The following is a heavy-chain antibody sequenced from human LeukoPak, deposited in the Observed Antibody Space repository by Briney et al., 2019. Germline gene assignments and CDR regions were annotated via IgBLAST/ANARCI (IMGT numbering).Heavy chain of an antibody. V-gene: IGHV4-38-2*02. Sequence: SETLSLTCTVSGYSISSDYYWGWIRQPPGKGLEWIGSIYHTGTTYYNSSLKSRVTISVDTSKNQFSLKLSSVTAADTAVYYCARALASNWFDPWGQGTLVTVSS. J-gene: IGHJ5*02. CDR3: ARALASNWFDP. CDR1: GYSISSDYY. CDR2: IYHTGTT.